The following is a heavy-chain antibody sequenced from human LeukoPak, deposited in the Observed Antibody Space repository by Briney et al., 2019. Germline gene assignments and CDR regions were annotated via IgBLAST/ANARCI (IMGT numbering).Heavy chain of an antibody. V-gene: IGHV3-11*05. CDR3: ARAVDTTTRRAFAV. D-gene: IGHD5-18*01. J-gene: IGHJ3*01. CDR2: ISSGSTYT. Sequence: PGGSLRLSCAASGFTFSDYYMSWIRQAPEMGLEWVSYISSGSTYTNYADSVKGRFTISRDNAKNSLYPQMDSLRAEDTAVYYCARAVDTTTRRAFAVWGQGTMVTVSS. CDR1: GFTFSDYY.